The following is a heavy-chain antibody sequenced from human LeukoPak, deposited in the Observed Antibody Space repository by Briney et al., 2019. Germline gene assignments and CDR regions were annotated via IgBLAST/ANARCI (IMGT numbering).Heavy chain of an antibody. CDR3: ARAVGSGYYYFDY. CDR1: GGSISSGSYY. D-gene: IGHD3-22*01. Sequence: SETLCLTCAVSGGSISSGSYYWSWIRQPAGKGLEWIGRIYTRGSTNYNPSLKGRVTISVDTSKNQFSLKLSSVTAADTAVYYWARAVGSGYYYFDYWGQGTLVTVSS. V-gene: IGHV4-61*02. CDR2: IYTRGST. J-gene: IGHJ4*02.